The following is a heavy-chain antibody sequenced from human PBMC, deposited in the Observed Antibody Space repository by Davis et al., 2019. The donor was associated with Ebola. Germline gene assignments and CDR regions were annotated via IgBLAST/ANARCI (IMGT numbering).Heavy chain of an antibody. Sequence: GSLRLSCAASGFRFSDYYMNWIRQAPGKGLECISYISTTGSTTYYADSVKGRFTISRDNAKNSLYLQMNSLRAEDTAVYYCAKLVMEYYGMDVWGQGTTVTVSS. J-gene: IGHJ6*02. CDR2: ISTTGSTT. CDR1: GFRFSDYY. CDR3: AKLVMEYYGMDV. D-gene: IGHD3-3*01. V-gene: IGHV3-11*04.